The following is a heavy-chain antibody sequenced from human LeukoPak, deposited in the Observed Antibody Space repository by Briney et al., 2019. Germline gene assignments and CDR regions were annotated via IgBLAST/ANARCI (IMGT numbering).Heavy chain of an antibody. CDR1: GFTFSSYA. CDR3: ARAGDGY. V-gene: IGHV3-30-3*01. D-gene: IGHD5-24*01. Sequence: GGSLRLSCAASGFTFSSYAMHWVRQAPGKGLEWVAVISYDGGNKYYAGSVKGRFTISRDNSKNTLYLQMNSLRAEDTAVYYCARAGDGYWGQGTLVTVSS. J-gene: IGHJ4*02. CDR2: ISYDGGNK.